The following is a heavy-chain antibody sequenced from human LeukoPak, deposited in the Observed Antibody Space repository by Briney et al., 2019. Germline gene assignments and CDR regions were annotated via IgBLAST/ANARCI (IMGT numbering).Heavy chain of an antibody. CDR1: GITISTYS. Sequence: GGSLRLSCAASGITISTYSMNWVRQAPGNGLEWVSSISSSSGYIYYEDSVQGRFTISRDNAKNSLYLQMNSLRAEDTVVYYCARDTDGFESGYGYYYYHGMDVWGQGTTVTVSS. CDR3: ARDTDGFESGYGYYYYHGMDV. D-gene: IGHD3-3*01. V-gene: IGHV3-21*01. J-gene: IGHJ6*02. CDR2: ISSSSGYI.